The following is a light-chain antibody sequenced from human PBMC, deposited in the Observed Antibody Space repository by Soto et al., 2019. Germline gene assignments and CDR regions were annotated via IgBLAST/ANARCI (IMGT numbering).Light chain of an antibody. Sequence: QAVVTQPPSASATPGHRVAVSCSGSSSSIGSHTVNWYHQLPGTAPKLLIYSNDQRPSGVPGRFSGSKSGTSASLAISGLQSQDEGEYYCATWEDSLNGPVFGGGTKLTVL. CDR2: SND. J-gene: IGLJ3*02. CDR3: ATWEDSLNGPV. V-gene: IGLV1-44*01. CDR1: SSSIGSHT.